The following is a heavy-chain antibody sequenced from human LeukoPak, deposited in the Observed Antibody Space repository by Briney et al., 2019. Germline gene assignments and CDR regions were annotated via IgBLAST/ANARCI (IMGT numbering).Heavy chain of an antibody. CDR1: GFTFSSYS. V-gene: IGHV3-21*01. D-gene: IGHD2-2*02. CDR3: ARQVVPAAISYYYGMDV. CDR2: ISSSSSYI. Sequence: GALRLSCAASGFTFSSYSMNWVRQAPGKGLEWVSSISSSSSYIYYADSVKGRFTISRDNAKNSLYLQMNSLRAEDTAVYYCARQVVPAAISYYYGMDVWGQGTTVTVSS. J-gene: IGHJ6*02.